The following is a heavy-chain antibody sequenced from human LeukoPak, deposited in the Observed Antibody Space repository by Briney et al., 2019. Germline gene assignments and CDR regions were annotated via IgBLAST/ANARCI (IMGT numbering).Heavy chain of an antibody. CDR3: ARGGYCRGGSCYSLYFDL. CDR1: GFTFSSYG. J-gene: IGHJ2*01. CDR2: ISSSSSYI. Sequence: GKSLTLSCAASGFTFSSYGMHWVRQAPGKGLEWVSSISSSSSYIYYADSEKGRFTISRDNSKNTLYLQLINLRADDTAVYYCARGGYCRGGSCYSLYFDLWGRGTLVTVSS. D-gene: IGHD2-15*01. V-gene: IGHV3-21*04.